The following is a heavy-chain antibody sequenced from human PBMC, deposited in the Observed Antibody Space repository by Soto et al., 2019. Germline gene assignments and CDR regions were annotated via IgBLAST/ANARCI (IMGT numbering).Heavy chain of an antibody. CDR1: GFTFSSYA. CDR3: VRDRYRMGSGSYLYDN. Sequence: QVHLVESGGGVVQPGRSLRLSCAASGFTFSSYAAHWVRQAPGKGLEWVTVISYDGSNKYYADSVKGRFTISRDNSKNTLHLPMNSLRPEDTAVYYCVRDRYRMGSGSYLYDNWGQGPLVTVSS. D-gene: IGHD3-10*01. CDR2: ISYDGSNK. V-gene: IGHV3-30-3*01. J-gene: IGHJ4*02.